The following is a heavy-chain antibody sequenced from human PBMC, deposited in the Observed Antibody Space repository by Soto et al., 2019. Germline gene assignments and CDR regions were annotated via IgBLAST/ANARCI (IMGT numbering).Heavy chain of an antibody. V-gene: IGHV3-30-3*01. CDR1: VFTFSSYA. CDR2: ISYDGSNK. J-gene: IGHJ6*02. Sequence: VGSLRLSCASSVFTFSSYAMHWVRHSPGKGLEWVAVISYDGSNKYYADSVKGRFTISRDNSKNTLYLQMNSLRAEDTAVYYCAREEETYYYDSSGYPRSTYGMDVWGQGTTVNVSS. D-gene: IGHD3-22*01. CDR3: AREEETYYYDSSGYPRSTYGMDV.